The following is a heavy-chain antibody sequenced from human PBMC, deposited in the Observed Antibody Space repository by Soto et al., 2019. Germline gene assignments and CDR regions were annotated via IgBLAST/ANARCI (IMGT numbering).Heavy chain of an antibody. V-gene: IGHV3-73*01. D-gene: IGHD2-2*02. Sequence: GGSLRLSCAASGFIFSGSAIHWVRQASGKGLEWVGRIRSRANNFATSSAASVKGRFTFSRDDPKNTAYLQMNTLKPEDTAVYYCARGQGAAIGDYYYHGMDVWGQGTTVTVSS. J-gene: IGHJ6*02. CDR3: ARGQGAAIGDYYYHGMDV. CDR1: GFIFSGSA. CDR2: IRSRANNFAT.